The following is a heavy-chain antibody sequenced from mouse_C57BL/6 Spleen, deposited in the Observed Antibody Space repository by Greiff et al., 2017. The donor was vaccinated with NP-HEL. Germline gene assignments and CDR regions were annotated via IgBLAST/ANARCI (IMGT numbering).Heavy chain of an antibody. CDR2: IYPGDGDT. D-gene: IGHD2-5*01. CDR1: GYAFSSSW. J-gene: IGHJ3*01. CDR3: ARGDSIYLAY. Sequence: VQLQQSGPELVKPGASVKISCKASGYAFSSSWMNWVKQRPGKGLEWIGRIYPGDGDTNYNGKFKGKATLTADKSSSTAYMQLSSRTSEDSAVYFCARGDSIYLAYWGQGTLVTVSA. V-gene: IGHV1-82*01.